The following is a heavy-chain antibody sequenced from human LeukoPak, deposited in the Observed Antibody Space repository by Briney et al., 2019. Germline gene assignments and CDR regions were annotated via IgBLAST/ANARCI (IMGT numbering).Heavy chain of an antibody. CDR2: ISYDGSNK. D-gene: IGHD2-15*01. J-gene: IGHJ4*02. Sequence: PGRSLRLSCAASGFTFSSYAMHWVRQAPGKGLEWVAVISYDGSNKYYADSVKGRFTISRDNSKNTLYLQMNSLRAEDTAVYYCARDQGGTRLSDYFDYWGQGTLVTVSS. CDR1: GFTFSSYA. CDR3: ARDQGGTRLSDYFDY. V-gene: IGHV3-30-3*01.